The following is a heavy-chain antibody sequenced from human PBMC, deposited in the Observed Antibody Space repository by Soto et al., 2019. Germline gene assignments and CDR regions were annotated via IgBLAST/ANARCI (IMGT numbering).Heavy chain of an antibody. J-gene: IGHJ6*03. V-gene: IGHV4-39*01. CDR3: ARYNYYGSGSYGYYMDV. CDR1: GGSISSSSYY. D-gene: IGHD3-10*01. CDR2: IYYSGST. Sequence: SETLSLTCTVSGGSISSSSYYWGWIRQPPGKGLEWIGSIYYSGSTYYNPSLKSRVTISVDTSKNQFSLKLSSVTAADTAVYYCARYNYYGSGSYGYYMDVWSKGTTVTVSS.